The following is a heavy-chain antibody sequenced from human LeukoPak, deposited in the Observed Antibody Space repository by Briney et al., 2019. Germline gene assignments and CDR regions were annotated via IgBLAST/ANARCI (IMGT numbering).Heavy chain of an antibody. V-gene: IGHV3-30*02. CDR2: IRYDGSNK. CDR3: AKDTTPPKPGFDP. Sequence: GGSLRLSCAASGFTFSSYGMHWVRQAPGKGLEWVAFIRYDGSNKYYADSVKGRFTISRDNSKNTLYLQMNSLRAEDTAVYYCAKDTTPPKPGFDPWGQGTLVTVCS. D-gene: IGHD1-14*01. CDR1: GFTFSSYG. J-gene: IGHJ5*02.